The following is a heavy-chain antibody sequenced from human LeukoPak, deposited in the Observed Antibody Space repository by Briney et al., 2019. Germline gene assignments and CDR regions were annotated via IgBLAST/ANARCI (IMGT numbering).Heavy chain of an antibody. CDR2: ISSSSSYI. Sequence: ESLRLSCAASGFTFSSYSMNWVRQAPGKGLEWVSSISSSSSYIYYADSVKGRFTISRDNAKNSLYLQMNSLRAEDTAVYYCARALPGISVFDYWGQGTLVTVSS. V-gene: IGHV3-21*01. CDR3: ARALPGISVFDY. CDR1: GFTFSSYS. J-gene: IGHJ4*02. D-gene: IGHD1-14*01.